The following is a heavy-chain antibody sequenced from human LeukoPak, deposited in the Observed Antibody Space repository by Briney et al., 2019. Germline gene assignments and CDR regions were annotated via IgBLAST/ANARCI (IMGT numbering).Heavy chain of an antibody. CDR1: GCTFSSYS. V-gene: IGHV3-21*01. Sequence: PGGSLRLSCAASGCTFSSYSMNWVRQAPGKGLEWVSSISSSSSYIYYADSVKGRFTISRDNAKNSLYLQMNSLRAEDTAVYYCARIPHDSSGYFHAQVGTWGQGTLVTVSS. CDR2: ISSSSSYI. D-gene: IGHD3-22*01. CDR3: ARIPHDSSGYFHAQVGT. J-gene: IGHJ4*02.